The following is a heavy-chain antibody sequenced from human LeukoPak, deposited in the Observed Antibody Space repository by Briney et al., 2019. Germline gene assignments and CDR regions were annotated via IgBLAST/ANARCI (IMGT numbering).Heavy chain of an antibody. CDR2: IRDSDGRT. Sequence: GSLRLSCAASGFTLSSYAMSWVRQTPGKGLECVSAIRDSDGRTYYADSVEGRFTISRDNSTNTLYLQMNSLRAGDTAIYYCAKSGNTETVDYWGQGTLVTVSS. V-gene: IGHV3-23*01. CDR1: GFTLSSYA. J-gene: IGHJ4*02. CDR3: AKSGNTETVDY. D-gene: IGHD6-25*01.